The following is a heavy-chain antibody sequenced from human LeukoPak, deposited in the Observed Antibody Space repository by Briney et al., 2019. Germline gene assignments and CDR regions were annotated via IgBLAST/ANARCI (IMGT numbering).Heavy chain of an antibody. CDR3: SRLLAGTVSFDY. J-gene: IGHJ4*02. Sequence: GGSLRLSCAASGFTVSSNYMSWVRQAPGKGLEWVANIKQDGSEKYYVDSLKGRFTISRDNAKNSLYLQMNSLRAEDTAVYFCSRLLAGTVSFDYWGQGTLVTVSS. CDR1: GFTVSSNY. CDR2: IKQDGSEK. D-gene: IGHD4-11*01. V-gene: IGHV3-7*01.